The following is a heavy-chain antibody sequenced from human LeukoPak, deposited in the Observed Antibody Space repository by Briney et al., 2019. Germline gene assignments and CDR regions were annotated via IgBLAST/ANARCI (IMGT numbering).Heavy chain of an antibody. V-gene: IGHV4-30-2*01. D-gene: IGHD3-22*01. Sequence: SETLSLTCAVSGGSISSGGYSWSWIRQPPGKGLEWIGYIYHSESTYYNPSLKSRVTISVDRSKNQFSLKLSSVTAADTAVYYCARDPYYYDSSGYTVWGQGTLVTVSS. J-gene: IGHJ4*02. CDR2: IYHSEST. CDR3: ARDPYYYDSSGYTV. CDR1: GGSISSGGYS.